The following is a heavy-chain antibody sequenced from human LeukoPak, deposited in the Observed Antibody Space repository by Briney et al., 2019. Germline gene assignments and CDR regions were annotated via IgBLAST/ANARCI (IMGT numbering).Heavy chain of an antibody. V-gene: IGHV3-11*01. CDR1: LFTFSEYY. J-gene: IGHJ6*02. D-gene: IGHD3-3*01. CDR2: VCSSRSTI. Sequence: AGALRVSRVPSLFTFSEYYLSSLRQAPRTGRERLSYVCSSRSTIYYPDSPKGRYTISRDNAQESLYLQINTVRAEDTAVYYSARGTRGDFWGGYSTYYYYYGMDVWGQGTTVTVSS. CDR3: ARGTRGDFWGGYSTYYYYYGMDV.